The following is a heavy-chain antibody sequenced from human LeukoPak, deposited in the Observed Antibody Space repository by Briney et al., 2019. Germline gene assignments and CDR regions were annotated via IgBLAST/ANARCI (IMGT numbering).Heavy chain of an antibody. D-gene: IGHD6-13*01. Sequence: SETLSLTCTVSGVSISSCYWSWIRQPPGKGLEWIGYIYYSGSTNYSPSLKSRVTISLDTSKNQFSLKLSSVTAADTAVYYCARHDGSSWYYAFDVWGQGTMVTVSS. CDR3: ARHDGSSWYYAFDV. V-gene: IGHV4-59*08. J-gene: IGHJ3*01. CDR2: IYYSGST. CDR1: GVSISSCY.